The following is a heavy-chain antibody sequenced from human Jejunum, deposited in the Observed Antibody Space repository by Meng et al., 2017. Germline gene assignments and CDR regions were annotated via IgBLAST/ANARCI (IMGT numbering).Heavy chain of an antibody. CDR2: VYYTGST. J-gene: IGHJ5*02. Sequence: QVQLQESGPGLVKPSETLSLTCSVSGDSISSRKYYWGWIRQPPGKGLEWIGSVYYTGSTYYNPSLKSRVTISVDTSKNQFSLNVNSVTAADTAVYYCARWSIAVAGLDWFDPWGQGTLVTVSS. CDR1: GDSISSRKYY. D-gene: IGHD6-19*01. CDR3: ARWSIAVAGLDWFDP. V-gene: IGHV4-39*07.